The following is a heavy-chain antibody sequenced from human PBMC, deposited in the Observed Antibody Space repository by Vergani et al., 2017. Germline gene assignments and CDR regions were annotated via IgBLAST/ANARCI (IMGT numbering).Heavy chain of an antibody. V-gene: IGHV4-38-2*01. CDR3: ARHRGSGGFFPSSYFYGMDV. D-gene: IGHD3-10*01. CDR2: IHHSGDT. Sequence: QVQLQESGPGLVKPSETLTPTCDVSDSSIMNTPYWGWFRQSPGKGLEWIVCIHHSGDTHYNSSLKSRVSISNVSSSKFSLSLTAVTAADTAIYYCARHRGSGGFFPSSYFYGMDVWGHGTTVTVSS. J-gene: IGHJ6*02. CDR1: DSSIMNTPY.